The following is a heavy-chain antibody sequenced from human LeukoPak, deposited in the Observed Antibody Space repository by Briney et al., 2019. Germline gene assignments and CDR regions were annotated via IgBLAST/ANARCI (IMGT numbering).Heavy chain of an antibody. Sequence: GASVKVSCKASGYTFTGYYMHWVRQAPGQGLEWMGWINPNSGGTNYAQKFQGRVTMTRDTSISTAYMELSRLRSDDTAVYYCARVYPLYYYDSSGYYYIAPKGAFDIWGQGTMVTVSS. CDR2: INPNSGGT. CDR3: ARVYPLYYYDSSGYYYIAPKGAFDI. J-gene: IGHJ3*02. CDR1: GYTFTGYY. D-gene: IGHD3-22*01. V-gene: IGHV1-2*02.